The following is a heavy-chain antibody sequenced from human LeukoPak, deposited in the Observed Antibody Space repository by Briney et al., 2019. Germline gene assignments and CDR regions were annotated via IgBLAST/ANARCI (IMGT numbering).Heavy chain of an antibody. D-gene: IGHD2-2*01. J-gene: IGHJ5*02. Sequence: SETLSLTCGVSGYSISSGYQWAWVRPSPGKGLEWIGSIYHSGSAHYNPSLKSRVTISVETSKNQFSLNMYSVTAADTAVYYCARDPRWLTPDCTSTSCYENYFDPWGQGTLVTVSS. CDR1: GYSISSGYQ. CDR3: ARDPRWLTPDCTSTSCYENYFDP. CDR2: IYHSGSA. V-gene: IGHV4-38-2*02.